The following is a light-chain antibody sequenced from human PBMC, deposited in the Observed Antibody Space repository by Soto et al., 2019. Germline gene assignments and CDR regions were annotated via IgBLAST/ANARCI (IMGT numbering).Light chain of an antibody. CDR3: QQRGNWPLYT. Sequence: EIVLKQAPATLSLFPGGKATLSCRASQSVCSHLAWYQQKPGQAPRLLIYGASNRATGIPARFSGSGSGTDFALTITSLEPEDFAVYYCQQRGNWPLYTFGQGTKLEIK. CDR1: QSVCSH. J-gene: IGKJ2*01. V-gene: IGKV3-11*01. CDR2: GAS.